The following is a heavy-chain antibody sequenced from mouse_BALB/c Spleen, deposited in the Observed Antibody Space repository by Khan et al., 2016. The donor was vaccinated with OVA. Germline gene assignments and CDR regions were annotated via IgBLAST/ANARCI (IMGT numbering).Heavy chain of an antibody. V-gene: IGHV9-3-1*01. D-gene: IGHD6-1*01. CDR3: ARSASYWFVDV. CDR2: INTYTGEP. J-gene: IGHJ1*01. Sequence: QIQLVQSGPELKKPGETVKISCKASGYTFTNYGMNWVKQAPGKGLKWMGWINTYTGEPTYADDFKGRFAFSLETSANTDYLQINNLKNEDTATYFCARSASYWFVDVWGAGTTVTVSS. CDR1: GYTFTNYG.